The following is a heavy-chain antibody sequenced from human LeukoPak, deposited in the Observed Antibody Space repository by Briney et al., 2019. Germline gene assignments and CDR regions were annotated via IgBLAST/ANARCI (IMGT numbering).Heavy chain of an antibody. CDR1: GGSISSGSYY. CDR2: IYTSGST. J-gene: IGHJ3*02. V-gene: IGHV4-61*02. Sequence: KTSETLSLTCTVSGGSISSGSYYWSWIRQPAGKGLEWIGRIYTSGSTNYNPSLKSRVTISVDTSKNHFSLKLSSVTAADTAVYYCARDHDYVWGSYRSDSHDAFDIWGQGTMVTVSS. CDR3: ARDHDYVWGSYRSDSHDAFDI. D-gene: IGHD3-16*02.